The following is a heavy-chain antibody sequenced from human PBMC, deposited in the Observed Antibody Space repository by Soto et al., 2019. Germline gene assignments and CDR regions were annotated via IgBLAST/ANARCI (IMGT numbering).Heavy chain of an antibody. Sequence: GGSLRLSCAASGFTFRSYAMSWVRQAPGKGLESVSAISGSGGRTYYADSVKGRFTISRDNSKNTLYLQMNSLRAEDTAVYYCAKGRIADYNSSGYYPCCDCWGQETLVTIAS. D-gene: IGHD3-22*01. J-gene: IGHJ4*02. V-gene: IGHV3-23*01. CDR3: AKGRIADYNSSGYYPCCDC. CDR1: GFTFRSYA. CDR2: ISGSGGRT.